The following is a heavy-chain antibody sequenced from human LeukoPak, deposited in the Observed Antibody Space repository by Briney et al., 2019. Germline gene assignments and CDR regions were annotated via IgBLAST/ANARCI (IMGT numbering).Heavy chain of an antibody. D-gene: IGHD3-22*01. CDR1: GFTFSSYA. CDR2: ISYDGSNK. Sequence: GGSLRLSCAASGFTFSSYAMHWVRQAPGKGLEWVAVISYDGSNKYYADSVKGRFTISRDNSKNTLYLQMNSLRAEDTAVYYCARDYYDANWFDPWGQGTLVTVSS. CDR3: ARDYYDANWFDP. V-gene: IGHV3-30*04. J-gene: IGHJ5*02.